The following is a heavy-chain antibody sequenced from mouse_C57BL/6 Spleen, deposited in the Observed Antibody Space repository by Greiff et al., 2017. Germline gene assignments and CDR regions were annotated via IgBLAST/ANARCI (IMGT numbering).Heavy chain of an antibody. D-gene: IGHD1-1*01. J-gene: IGHJ2*01. CDR3: AREITTVPEPY. CDR1: GYTFTSYW. CDR2: IYPGSGST. Sequence: QVQLQQSGAELVKPGASVKMSCKASGYTFTSYWITWVKQRPGQGLEWIGDIYPGSGSTNYNEKFKSKATLTVDTSSSTAYMQLSSLTSEDSAVYYCAREITTVPEPYWGQGTTLTVSS. V-gene: IGHV1-55*01.